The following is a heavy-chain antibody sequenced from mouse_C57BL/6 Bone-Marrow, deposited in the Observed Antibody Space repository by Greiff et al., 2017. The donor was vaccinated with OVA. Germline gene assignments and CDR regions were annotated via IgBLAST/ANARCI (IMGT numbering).Heavy chain of an antibody. V-gene: IGHV1-54*01. CDR3: ARGAWFAY. Sequence: VKLQESGAELVRPGNSVKVSCKASGYAFTNYLIEWVKQRPGQGLEWIGVINPGSGGTNYNEKFKGKATLTADKSSSTAYMQLSSLTSEDSAVYFCARGAWFAYWGQGTLVTVSA. CDR1: GYAFTNYL. J-gene: IGHJ3*01. CDR2: INPGSGGT.